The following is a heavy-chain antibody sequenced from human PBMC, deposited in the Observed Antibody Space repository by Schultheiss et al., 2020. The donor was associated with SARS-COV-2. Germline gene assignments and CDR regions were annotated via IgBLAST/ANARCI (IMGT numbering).Heavy chain of an antibody. V-gene: IGHV3-23*01. CDR2: ISGSGGST. J-gene: IGHJ4*02. D-gene: IGHD3-3*01. CDR1: GGSISSSSYY. CDR3: ARDLFGRGKYFDY. Sequence: ETLSLTCTVSGGSISSSSYYWGWIRQPPGKGLEWVSAISGSGGSTYYADSVKGRFTISRDNSKNTLYLQMNSLRAEDTAVYYCARDLFGRGKYFDYWGQGTLVTVSS.